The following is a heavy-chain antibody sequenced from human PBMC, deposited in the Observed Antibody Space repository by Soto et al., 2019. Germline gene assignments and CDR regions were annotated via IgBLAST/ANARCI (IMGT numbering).Heavy chain of an antibody. D-gene: IGHD2-15*01. J-gene: IGHJ6*03. CDR3: ARGSGLVVTPSPAYYYYMDV. V-gene: IGHV3-33*01. Sequence: QVQLVESGGGVVQPGRSLRLSCAASGFIFSTYGMHWVRQAPGKGLEWVALIWYDGSDKYYPDSVKGRFTISRDNSKNTVYLQRNSLRAEDTAVYYCARGSGLVVTPSPAYYYYMDVWGKGTTVTVSS. CDR2: IWYDGSDK. CDR1: GFIFSTYG.